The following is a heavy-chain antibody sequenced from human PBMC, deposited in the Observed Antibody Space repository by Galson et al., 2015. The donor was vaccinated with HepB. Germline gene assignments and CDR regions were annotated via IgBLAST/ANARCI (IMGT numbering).Heavy chain of an antibody. D-gene: IGHD3-10*01. J-gene: IGHJ6*02. CDR2: VKSDGSST. CDR1: GFAFSSYR. CDR3: ARIQRFGEQPDYYFAMDI. V-gene: IGHV3-74*01. Sequence: SLRLSCAASGFAFSSYRMHWVRQVPGKGLVWVSRVKSDGSSTTYADSVKGRFTSSRDNAKNTLYLQMNSLRADDTAVYHCARIQRFGEQPDYYFAMDIWGQGTTVTVSS.